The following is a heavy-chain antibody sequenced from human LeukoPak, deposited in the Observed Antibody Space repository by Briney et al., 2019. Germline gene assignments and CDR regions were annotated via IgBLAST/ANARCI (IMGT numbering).Heavy chain of an antibody. J-gene: IGHJ3*02. CDR2: ISYDGSNK. V-gene: IGHV3-30*04. D-gene: IGHD1-26*01. CDR3: AREVPDSAAFDI. Sequence: GGSLRLSCAASGFTFSSYAMHWVRQAPGKGLEWVAVISYDGSNKYYADSVKGRFTISRDNSKNTLYLQMNSLRAEDTAVYYCAREVPDSAAFDIWGQGTMVTVSS. CDR1: GFTFSSYA.